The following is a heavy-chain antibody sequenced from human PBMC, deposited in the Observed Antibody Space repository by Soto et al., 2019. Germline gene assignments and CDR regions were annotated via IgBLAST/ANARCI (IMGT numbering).Heavy chain of an antibody. D-gene: IGHD6-19*01. CDR1: GYKFTNYW. CDR2: IYPGDSDT. V-gene: IGHV5-51*01. CDR3: ARHSGQWLVEIY. J-gene: IGHJ4*02. Sequence: PGESLKISCKTSGYKFTNYWIAWVRQMPGKGLEWMGMIYPGDSDTRYSTSFQGQVTISVDKSITTAYLQWRSLKASDTAMYFCARHSGQWLVEIYWGQGTLVTVSS.